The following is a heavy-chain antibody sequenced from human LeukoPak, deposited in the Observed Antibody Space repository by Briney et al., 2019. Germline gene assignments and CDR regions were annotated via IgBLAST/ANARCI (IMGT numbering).Heavy chain of an antibody. Sequence: GGSLRLSRAASGFTLSSYAMSWVRQAPGKGLEWVSAISGSGGSAYYADSVKGRFTISRDNSKNTLYLQMNSLRAEDTAVYYCAKGSDYGGNVDYWGQGTLVTVSS. V-gene: IGHV3-23*01. D-gene: IGHD4-23*01. J-gene: IGHJ4*02. CDR2: ISGSGGSA. CDR1: GFTLSSYA. CDR3: AKGSDYGGNVDY.